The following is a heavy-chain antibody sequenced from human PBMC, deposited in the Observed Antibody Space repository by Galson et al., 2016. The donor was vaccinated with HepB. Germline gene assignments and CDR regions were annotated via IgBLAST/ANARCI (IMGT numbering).Heavy chain of an antibody. CDR3: ARSRVEMVGYYLGMDD. D-gene: IGHD2-8*01. CDR1: GYSFSTYW. V-gene: IGHV5-51*01. J-gene: IGHJ6*02. Sequence: QSGAEVKKPGESLKISCKGSGYSFSTYWIGWVRQMPGKGLEWMGMIYPGDLDTRYSPSFQGQVTISVDKSISTAYLQWSSLKTSDTAVYYCARSRVEMVGYYLGMDDWGQGTTVTVSS. CDR2: IYPGDLDT.